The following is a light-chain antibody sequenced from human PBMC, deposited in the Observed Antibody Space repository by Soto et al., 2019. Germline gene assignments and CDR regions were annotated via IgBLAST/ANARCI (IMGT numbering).Light chain of an antibody. Sequence: QSVLTQPPSASGTPGQRVTISCSGSSSNIGSNTVNWYQQLPGTAPKLLIYSNNPRPSGVPDRFSGSKSGTSASLAISGLQYEDEADYYCAAWDDSLNGVFGGGTKLTVL. CDR1: SSNIGSNT. CDR3: AAWDDSLNGV. CDR2: SNN. J-gene: IGLJ3*02. V-gene: IGLV1-44*01.